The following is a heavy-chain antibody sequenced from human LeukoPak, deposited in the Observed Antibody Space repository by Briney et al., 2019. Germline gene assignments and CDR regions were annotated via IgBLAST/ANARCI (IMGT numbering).Heavy chain of an antibody. CDR2: IYYSGST. J-gene: IGHJ4*02. CDR3: ARAEMATVKFDY. CDR1: GGSISSYY. D-gene: IGHD4-4*01. Sequence: PSETLSLTCTVSGGSISSYYWSWIRQPPGKGLKWIGYIYYSGSTNYNPSLKSRVTISVDTSKNQFSLKLSSVTAADTAVYYCARAEMATVKFDYWGQGTLVTVSS. V-gene: IGHV4-59*01.